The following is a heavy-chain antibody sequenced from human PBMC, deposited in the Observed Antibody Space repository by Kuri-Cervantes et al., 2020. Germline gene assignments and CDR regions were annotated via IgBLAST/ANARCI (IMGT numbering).Heavy chain of an antibody. Sequence: SGPTLVNPTQTLTLTCTFSGFSLPTSGVAVGWIRQPPGKALDWLALIYWNDDERYSPSLMGSLTITKDTSKNQVVLTMANMDPVDTATYYCARDVTYSSSWYDYYYGMDVWGQGTTVTVSS. CDR2: IYWNDDE. J-gene: IGHJ6*02. CDR3: ARDVTYSSSWYDYYYGMDV. D-gene: IGHD6-13*01. CDR1: GFSLPTSGVA. V-gene: IGHV2-5*01.